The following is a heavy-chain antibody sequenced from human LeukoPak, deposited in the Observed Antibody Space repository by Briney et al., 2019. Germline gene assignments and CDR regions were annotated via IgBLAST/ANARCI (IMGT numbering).Heavy chain of an antibody. CDR2: IYYSGST. CDR1: GGSFSSYY. V-gene: IGHV4-59*01. D-gene: IGHD3-22*01. CDR3: ARDSGVIEGMFDY. Sequence: SETLSLTCAVYGGSFSSYYWSWIRQPPGKGLEWIGYIYYSGSTNYNPSLKSRVTISVDTSKNQFSLKLSSVTAADTAVYYCARDSGVIEGMFDYWGQGTLVAVSS. J-gene: IGHJ4*02.